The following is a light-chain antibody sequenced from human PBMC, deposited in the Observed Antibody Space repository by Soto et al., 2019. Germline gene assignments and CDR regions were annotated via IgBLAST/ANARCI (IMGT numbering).Light chain of an antibody. CDR1: QVISTS. CDR3: QQYNEYSAWT. CDR2: EAS. V-gene: IGKV1-9*01. J-gene: IGKJ1*01. Sequence: DIQLTQSPSFLSPSIGESVTITCRASQVISTSLAWYQVKPGKAPKLLIYEASILQNGVPSRFSGTESGTEFTLTISSLRPDDFATYYCQQYNEYSAWTFGQGTKGDIK.